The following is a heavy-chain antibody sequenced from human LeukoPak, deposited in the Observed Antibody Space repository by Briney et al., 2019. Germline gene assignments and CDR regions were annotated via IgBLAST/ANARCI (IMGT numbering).Heavy chain of an antibody. D-gene: IGHD6-13*01. J-gene: IGHJ5*02. CDR3: ARRVLAAAGWFDP. CDR2: IYYSGST. CDR1: GGSISSYY. Sequence: SETLSLTCNVSGGSISSYYWSWIRQPPGKGVEWIGYIYYSGSTNYNPSLKSRVTISVDTSKNQFSLKLSSVTAADTAVYYCARRVLAAAGWFDPWGQGTLVTVSS. V-gene: IGHV4-59*08.